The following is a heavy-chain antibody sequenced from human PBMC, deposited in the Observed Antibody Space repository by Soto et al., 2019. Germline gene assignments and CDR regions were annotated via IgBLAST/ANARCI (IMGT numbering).Heavy chain of an antibody. CDR3: AKSRDGYNLNAIDD. Sequence: QVQRQVSGPGLVKPSATLSLTCTVSDGSISSYYWSWIRQPPGKGLDWLGYSFYTGSTNHNPSLQSLVTISLDMSTNQFSLRLSSVTAADTATYYCAKSRDGYNLNAIDDWGQGFLVTVSS. V-gene: IGHV4-59*01. D-gene: IGHD5-12*01. CDR1: DGSISSYY. J-gene: IGHJ4*02. CDR2: SFYTGST.